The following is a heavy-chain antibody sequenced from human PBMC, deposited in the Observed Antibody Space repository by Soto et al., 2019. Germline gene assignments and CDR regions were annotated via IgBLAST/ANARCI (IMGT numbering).Heavy chain of an antibody. J-gene: IGHJ4*02. Sequence: SETLSLTCTVSGGTISSGGYYWSWIRQHPGKGLEWIGYIYYSGSTYYNPSLKSRVTISVDTSKNQFSLKLSSVTAADTAVYYCARVWGYYFDYWGQGTLVTVSS. CDR3: ARVWGYYFDY. CDR1: GGTISSGGYY. D-gene: IGHD2-21*01. CDR2: IYYSGST. V-gene: IGHV4-31*03.